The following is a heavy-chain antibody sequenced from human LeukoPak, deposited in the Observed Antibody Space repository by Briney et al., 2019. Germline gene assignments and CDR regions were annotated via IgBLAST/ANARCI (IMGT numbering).Heavy chain of an antibody. CDR1: GFTFDDYA. CDR2: ISWNSGSI. V-gene: IGHV3-9*03. Sequence: GGSLRLSCAASGFTFDDYAMHWVRQAPGKGLEWVSGISWNSGSIGYADSVKGRFTISRDNAKNSLYLQMNSLRAEDMALYYCAKTAGDGFFDYWGQGTLVTVSS. D-gene: IGHD5-24*01. CDR3: AKTAGDGFFDY. J-gene: IGHJ4*02.